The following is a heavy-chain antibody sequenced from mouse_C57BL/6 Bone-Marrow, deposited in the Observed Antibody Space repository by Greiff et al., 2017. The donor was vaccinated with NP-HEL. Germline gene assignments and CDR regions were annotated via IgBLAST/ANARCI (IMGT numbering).Heavy chain of an antibody. CDR1: GYTFTDSY. CDR2: IFPGSGST. CDR3: ARRGYGSLYYFDY. J-gene: IGHJ2*01. D-gene: IGHD1-1*01. V-gene: IGHV1-75*01. Sequence: QVQLQPSGPELVKPGASVKISCKASGYTFTDSYINWVKQRPGQGLEWIGWIFPGSGSTYYNEKFKGKATLTVDKSSSTAYMLLSSLTSEDSAVYFCARRGYGSLYYFDYWGQGTTLTVSS.